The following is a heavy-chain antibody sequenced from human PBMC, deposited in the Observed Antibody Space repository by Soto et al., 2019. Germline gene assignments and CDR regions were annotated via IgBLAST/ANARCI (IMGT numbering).Heavy chain of an antibody. CDR2: VNPIVGMS. CDR3: ATSYGAGSTHFDS. CDR1: GGTFNSYT. D-gene: IGHD3-10*01. Sequence: QVQLVQSGAEVKKPGSSVKVSCTASGGTFNSYTLNWVRQAPGQRLEWVGRVNPIVGMSDSASKFQGRVNMTADRCTSKAYVDLTGLKSEDTAVYYWATSYGAGSTHFDSWGQGTLVTVSS. V-gene: IGHV1-69*02. J-gene: IGHJ4*02.